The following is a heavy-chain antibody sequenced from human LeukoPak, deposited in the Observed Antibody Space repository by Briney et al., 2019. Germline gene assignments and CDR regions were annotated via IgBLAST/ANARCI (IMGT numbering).Heavy chain of an antibody. J-gene: IGHJ4*02. Sequence: RGSLRLSCAPPGFTSTILWTHGVRQTPGKGLVWVSRINTDGSNTIYADSVKGRFTISRDNSRVKLYLQMNSEAAQCKGVYYVATDQCVAGPTTADYWGQGTLVTVSS. V-gene: IGHV3-74*01. CDR2: INTDGSNT. CDR1: GFTSTILW. D-gene: IGHD1-26*01. CDR3: ATDQCVAGPTTADY.